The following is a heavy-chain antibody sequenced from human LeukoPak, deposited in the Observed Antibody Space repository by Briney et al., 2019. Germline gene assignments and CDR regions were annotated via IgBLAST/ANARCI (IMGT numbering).Heavy chain of an antibody. V-gene: IGHV1-2*02. CDR2: INPNSGGT. D-gene: IGHD5-18*01. J-gene: IGHJ3*02. CDR1: GYTFTGYY. CDR3: ARRHSYGYLRGAFDI. Sequence: SVKVSCKASGYTFTGYYMHWVRQAPGQGLEWMGWINPNSGGTNYAQKFQGRVTMTRDTSISTAYMELSRLRSDDTAVYYCARRHSYGYLRGAFDIWGQGTMVTVSS.